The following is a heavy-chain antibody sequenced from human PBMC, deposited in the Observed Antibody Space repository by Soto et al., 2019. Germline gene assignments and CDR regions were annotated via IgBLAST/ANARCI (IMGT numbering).Heavy chain of an antibody. J-gene: IGHJ6*04. Sequence: EVQLVESGGGLVKPGGSLRLSCAASGFTFSNARMNWVRQAPGKGLEYVGHITSKTDGGTTGYVAPVKGSFTISRDDSKNTLYLQMDSLTTEDTAVYYWTTGRRSGLMWVWGNGTTVTVSS. V-gene: IGHV3-15*01. CDR3: TTGRRSGLMWV. CDR1: GFTFSNAR. CDR2: ITSKTDGGTT. D-gene: IGHD3-3*01.